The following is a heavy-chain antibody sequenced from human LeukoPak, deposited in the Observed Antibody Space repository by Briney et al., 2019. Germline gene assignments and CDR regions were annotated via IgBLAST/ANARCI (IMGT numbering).Heavy chain of an antibody. CDR1: GFTFNNFA. CDR2: IAGSGGSS. Sequence: AGGSLRLSCAGSGFTFNNFAMSWVRQAPGKGLEWVSSIAGSGGSSHYADSVKGRFTISRDNSKNTVYLEMTSLRAEDTAIYYCAKDHYKIAAAARGGFDSWGLGALVTVSS. D-gene: IGHD6-13*01. J-gene: IGHJ4*02. V-gene: IGHV3-23*01. CDR3: AKDHYKIAAAARGGFDS.